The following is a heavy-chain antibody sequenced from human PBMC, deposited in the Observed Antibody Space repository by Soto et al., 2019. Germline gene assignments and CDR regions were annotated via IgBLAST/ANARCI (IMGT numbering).Heavy chain of an antibody. CDR1: SCAFDTFG. J-gene: IGHJ1*01. CDR2: VSAYNGDT. Sequence: ASVQVSCNTSSCAFDTFGINWVRQAPGQVLEWMGCVSAYNGDTNYAQKFQLRVTMSTDRSTSTAYMELSTLRSDDTAVYYCTASPCSGEFQFWGQGILVTVSS. CDR3: TASPCSGEFQF. V-gene: IGHV1-18*01. D-gene: IGHD3-10*01.